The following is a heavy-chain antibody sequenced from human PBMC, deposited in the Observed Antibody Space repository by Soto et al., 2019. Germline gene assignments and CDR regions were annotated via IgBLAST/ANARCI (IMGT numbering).Heavy chain of an antibody. J-gene: IGHJ6*02. Sequence: QVQLVQSGAEVKKPGSSVKVSCKDSGDTFSSYAISWVRQAPGQGLEWMGGIIPIFGTANYAQKFQGRVTITADESTSTAYMELSRLRSEDTAVYYCARDLYCSGGSCYHYYGMDVWGQGTTVTVSS. V-gene: IGHV1-69*12. D-gene: IGHD2-15*01. CDR2: IIPIFGTA. CDR1: GDTFSSYA. CDR3: ARDLYCSGGSCYHYYGMDV.